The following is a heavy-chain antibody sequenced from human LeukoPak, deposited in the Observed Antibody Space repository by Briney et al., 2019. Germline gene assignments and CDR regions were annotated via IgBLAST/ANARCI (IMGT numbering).Heavy chain of an antibody. J-gene: IGHJ4*02. CDR2: ISSSSSTI. CDR3: ARDPSGYSYGSLGYFDY. Sequence: PGGSLRLSCAASGFTFSSYSMNWVRQAPGKGLEWVSYISSSSSTIYYADSVKGRFTISRDNAKNSLYLQMNSLRAEDTAVYYCARDPSGYSYGSLGYFDYWGQGTLVTVSS. CDR1: GFTFSSYS. D-gene: IGHD5-18*01. V-gene: IGHV3-48*01.